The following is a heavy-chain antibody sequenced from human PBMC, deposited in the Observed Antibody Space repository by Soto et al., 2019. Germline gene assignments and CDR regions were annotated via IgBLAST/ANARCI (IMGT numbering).Heavy chain of an antibody. V-gene: IGHV1-8*01. CDR3: ARAQTLRLRYFAWSTYNGFDP. Sequence: ASVKVSCKASGYTFTSYYINWVRQATGQGLEWMGWMNPNSGNTDYAQKFQGRVTMTRNTSISTAYMELSSLRSEDTAVYYCARAQTLRLRYFAWSTYNGFDPWGQGTTVTVSS. D-gene: IGHD3-9*01. CDR2: MNPNSGNT. J-gene: IGHJ5*01. CDR1: GYTFTSYY.